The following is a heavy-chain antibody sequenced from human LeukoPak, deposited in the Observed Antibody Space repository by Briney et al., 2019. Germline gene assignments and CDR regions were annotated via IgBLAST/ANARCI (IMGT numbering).Heavy chain of an antibody. V-gene: IGHV3-30-3*01. CDR1: GFTFSSYA. CDR3: AKDSGSSWDHFDY. Sequence: GRSLRLSCAASGFTFSSYAMHWVRQAPGKGLEWVAVISYDGSNKYYADSVKGRFTISRDNSKNTLYLQMNSLRAEDTAVYYCAKDSGSSWDHFDYWGQGTLVTVSS. D-gene: IGHD6-13*01. CDR2: ISYDGSNK. J-gene: IGHJ4*02.